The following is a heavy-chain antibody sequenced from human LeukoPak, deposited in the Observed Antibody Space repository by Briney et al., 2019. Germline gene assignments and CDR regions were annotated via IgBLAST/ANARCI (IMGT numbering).Heavy chain of an antibody. CDR1: GGAFSGYY. CDR3: ARGRGGSHDFDY. CDR2: INHSGST. J-gene: IGHJ4*02. D-gene: IGHD1-26*01. V-gene: IGHV4-34*01. Sequence: SETVSLTCAVYGGAFSGYYWSWIPQPPGKGLEWIGEINHSGSTNYNPSLKSRVTISVDTSKNQFSLKLSSVTAADTAVYYCARGRGGSHDFDYWGQGTLVTVSS.